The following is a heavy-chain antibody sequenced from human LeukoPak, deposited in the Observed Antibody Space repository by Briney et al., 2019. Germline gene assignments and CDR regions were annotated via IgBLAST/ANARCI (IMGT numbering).Heavy chain of an antibody. Sequence: PGGSLRLSCAASGFTFSNYWMHWVRHAPGRGLVWVSRINSDGRSTNYADSVKGRFTISRDNAKNTLYLQMNSLRSEDTAVYYCARGAGSGYSSDNWGQGTLVSVSS. CDR1: GFTFSNYW. J-gene: IGHJ4*02. CDR2: INSDGRST. CDR3: ARGAGSGYSSDN. D-gene: IGHD3-9*01. V-gene: IGHV3-74*01.